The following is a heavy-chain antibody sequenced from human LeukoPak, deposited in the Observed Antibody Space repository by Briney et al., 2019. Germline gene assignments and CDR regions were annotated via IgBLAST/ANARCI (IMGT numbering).Heavy chain of an antibody. CDR1: GFNFTKDD. CDR2: IGVGGDA. D-gene: IGHD4-11*01. CDR3: AKAFDYNGLRGEGGSFDC. Sequence: GGSLRLSCVASGFNFTKDDMHWVRQTTKRGLEWVSAIGVGGDAYYPDPVKGRFTNSRENGKHSVYLQMNSLRAGATAVYFCAKAFDYNGLRGEGGSFDCWGQGALVTVSS. J-gene: IGHJ4*02. V-gene: IGHV3-13*01.